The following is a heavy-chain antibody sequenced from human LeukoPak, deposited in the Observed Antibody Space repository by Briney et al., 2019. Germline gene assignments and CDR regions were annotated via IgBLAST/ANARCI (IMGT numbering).Heavy chain of an antibody. CDR1: GYTFTSYD. CDR3: ARGLTRYSSSWYWGD. V-gene: IGHV1-8*01. Sequence: ASVTVSCKASGYTFTSYDINWVRQAPGQGLEWMGWMNPNSGNTGYAQKFQGRVTMTRNTSISTAYMELSSLRSEDTAVYYCARGLTRYSSSWYWGDWGQGTLVTVSS. CDR2: MNPNSGNT. J-gene: IGHJ4*02. D-gene: IGHD6-13*01.